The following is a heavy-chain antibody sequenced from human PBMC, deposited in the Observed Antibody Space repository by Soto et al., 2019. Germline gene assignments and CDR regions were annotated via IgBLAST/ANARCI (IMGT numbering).Heavy chain of an antibody. CDR1: GFTFSSYS. CDR3: ARDRPFSIFGKPFDY. Sequence: GGSLRLSCAASGFTFSSYSMNGVRQAPGKGLEWVSYISSSSSTIYYADSVKGRFTISRDNAKNSLYLQMNSLRAEDTAVYYCARDRPFSIFGKPFDYWGQGTLVTVSS. D-gene: IGHD3-3*01. V-gene: IGHV3-48*01. J-gene: IGHJ4*02. CDR2: ISSSSSTI.